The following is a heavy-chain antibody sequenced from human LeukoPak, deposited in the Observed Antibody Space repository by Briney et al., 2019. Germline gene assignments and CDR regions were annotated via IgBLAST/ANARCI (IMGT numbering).Heavy chain of an antibody. V-gene: IGHV1-2*02. J-gene: IGHJ6*03. Sequence: ASVKVSCKASGYTFTGHYMHWVRQAPGQGLEWMGWINPNSGGTNYAQKFQGRVTMTRDTSISTAYMELSRLRSDDTAVYYCARDRGAAAGTLSYYYYYMDVWGKGTTVTVSS. CDR1: GYTFTGHY. D-gene: IGHD6-13*01. CDR2: INPNSGGT. CDR3: ARDRGAAAGTLSYYYYYMDV.